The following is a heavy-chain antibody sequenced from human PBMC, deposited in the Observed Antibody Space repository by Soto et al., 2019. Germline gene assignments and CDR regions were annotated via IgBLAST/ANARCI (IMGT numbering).Heavy chain of an antibody. D-gene: IGHD3-22*01. J-gene: IGHJ4*02. CDR1: GFTFSSYW. Sequence: GGSLRLSCAASGFTFSSYWMSWVRQAPGNGLEWVANIKQDGSEKYYVDSVKGRFTISRDNAKNSLYLQMNSLRAEDTAVYYCARARGSGSPYYFDYWGQGTLVTVSS. CDR2: IKQDGSEK. CDR3: ARARGSGSPYYFDY. V-gene: IGHV3-7*03.